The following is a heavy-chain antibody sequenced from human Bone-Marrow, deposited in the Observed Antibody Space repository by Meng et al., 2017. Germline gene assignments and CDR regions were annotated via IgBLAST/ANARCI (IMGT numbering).Heavy chain of an antibody. J-gene: IGHJ6*02. CDR3: AGIAVAGTLARSNYYYYYGMDV. D-gene: IGHD6-19*01. CDR1: GYTFTSYG. Sequence: ASVKVSCKASGYTFTSYGISWVRQAPGQGLEWMGWISAYNGNTNYAQKLQGRVTMTTDTSTSTAYMELSRLRSDDTAVYYCAGIAVAGTLARSNYYYYYGMDVWGQGTTVTVSS. V-gene: IGHV1-18*01. CDR2: ISAYNGNT.